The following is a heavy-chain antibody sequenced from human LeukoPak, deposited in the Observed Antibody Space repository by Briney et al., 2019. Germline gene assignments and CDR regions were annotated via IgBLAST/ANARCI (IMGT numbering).Heavy chain of an antibody. CDR3: ARDLSGVTGYTYGRGIDY. V-gene: IGHV3-7*01. D-gene: IGHD5-18*01. CDR2: IKKDGSEK. CDR1: GFTFSSYW. Sequence: PGGSLRLSCAASGFTFSSYWMSWVRQAPGKGLEWEDNIKKDGSEKYYVDSVKGRFTISRDNAKTSLYLQMNSLRAEDTAVYYCARDLSGVTGYTYGRGIDYWGQGTLVTVSS. J-gene: IGHJ4*02.